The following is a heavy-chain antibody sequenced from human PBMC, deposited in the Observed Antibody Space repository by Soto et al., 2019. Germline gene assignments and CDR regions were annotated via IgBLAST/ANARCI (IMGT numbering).Heavy chain of an antibody. CDR2: ISDNGGTT. Sequence: GGSLRLSCAASEFTFSNYAMSWVRQAPGKGLEWVSSISDNGGTTYYADSVKGRFTISRDNSKNTLYLQMNSLRAEDTAVYYCAKDPQQLLVCFDNWGQGTQVTVAS. J-gene: IGHJ4*02. CDR3: AKDPQQLLVCFDN. V-gene: IGHV3-23*01. CDR1: EFTFSNYA. D-gene: IGHD6-13*01.